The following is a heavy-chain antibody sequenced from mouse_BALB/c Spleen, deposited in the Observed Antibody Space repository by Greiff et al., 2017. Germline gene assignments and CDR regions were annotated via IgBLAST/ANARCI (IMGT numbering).Heavy chain of an antibody. V-gene: IGHV5-6*01. CDR1: GFTFSSYG. CDR3: ARRSITTVVGPYAMDY. D-gene: IGHD1-1*01. Sequence: EVQRVESGGDLVKPGGSLKLSCAASGFTFSSYGMSWVRQTPDKRLEWVATISSGGSYTYYPDSVKGRFTISRDNAKNTLYLQMSSLKSEDTAMYYCARRSITTVVGPYAMDYWGQGTSVTVSS. J-gene: IGHJ4*01. CDR2: ISSGGSYT.